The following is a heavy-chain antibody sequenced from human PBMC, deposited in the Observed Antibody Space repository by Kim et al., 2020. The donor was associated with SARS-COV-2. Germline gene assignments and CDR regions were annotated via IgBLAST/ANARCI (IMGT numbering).Heavy chain of an antibody. CDR3: ARDRAPYYGSGSYGMDV. V-gene: IGHV6-1*01. D-gene: IGHD3-10*01. J-gene: IGHJ6*02. Sequence: VKSRITINPDTAKNQFSLQLNSVTPEDTAVYYCARDRAPYYGSGSYGMDVWGQGTTVTVSS.